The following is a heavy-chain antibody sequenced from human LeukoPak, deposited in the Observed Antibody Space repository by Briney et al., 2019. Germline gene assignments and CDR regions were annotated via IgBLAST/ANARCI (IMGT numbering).Heavy chain of an antibody. CDR2: IRSKAYGGTT. CDR1: GFTFGDYA. D-gene: IGHD1-14*01. Sequence: GGSLRLSCTASGFTFGDYAMSWVRQAPGKGLEWVGFIRSKAYGGTTEYAASVKGRFTISRDDSKSIAYLQMNSLKTEDTAVYYCTRASNPPLYYYYYMDVWGKGTTVTISS. V-gene: IGHV3-49*04. CDR3: TRASNPPLYYYYYMDV. J-gene: IGHJ6*03.